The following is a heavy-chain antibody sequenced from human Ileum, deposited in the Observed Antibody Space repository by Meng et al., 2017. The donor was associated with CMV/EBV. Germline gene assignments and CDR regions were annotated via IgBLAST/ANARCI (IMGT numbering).Heavy chain of an antibody. CDR3: ARVGVSGRSYSRKYYFDY. V-gene: IGHV1-2*02. J-gene: IGHJ4*02. CDR2: INPNSGGT. CDR1: GYTFTSYG. D-gene: IGHD1-26*01. Sequence: ASVKVSCKASGYTFTSYGISWVRQAPGQGLEWMGWINPNSGGTNYAQKVQGRVTMTRDTSIRTAYMELSRLRSDDTTVYYCARVGVSGRSYSRKYYFDYWGQGTLVTVSS.